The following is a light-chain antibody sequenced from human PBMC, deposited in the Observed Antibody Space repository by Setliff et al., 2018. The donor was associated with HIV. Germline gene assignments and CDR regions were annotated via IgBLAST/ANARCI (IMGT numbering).Light chain of an antibody. V-gene: IGLV1-44*01. CDR1: SSNIGTNT. CDR2: SDN. J-gene: IGLJ1*01. Sequence: QSALTQTPSASGTPGQGVTISCSGDSSNIGTNTVNWYQKLPGTAPKLLMYSDNQRPSGVPDRFSASKSGTSASLAISGLQSEDEADYYCATWDDSLNGRVFGTGTKVTVL. CDR3: ATWDDSLNGRV.